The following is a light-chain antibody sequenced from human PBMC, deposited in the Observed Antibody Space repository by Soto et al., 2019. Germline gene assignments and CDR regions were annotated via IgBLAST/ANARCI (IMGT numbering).Light chain of an antibody. J-gene: IGKJ4*01. V-gene: IGKV1-27*01. Sequence: DIQMTQSPSSPSASVGDRVTITFRASLPISNYLAWYQQKPGKIPNLLIYAASTLQAGVPSRFSGSGSGTDVTITISSLQTEDGEAYDGQKYNSAPLTFGGGTKVDNK. CDR1: LPISNY. CDR3: QKYNSAPLT. CDR2: AAS.